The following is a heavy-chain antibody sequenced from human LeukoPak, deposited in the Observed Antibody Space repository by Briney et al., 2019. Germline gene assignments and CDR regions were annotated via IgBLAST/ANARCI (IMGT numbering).Heavy chain of an antibody. D-gene: IGHD5-24*01. CDR1: GYTFTSYG. V-gene: IGHV1-18*01. CDR3: ARDVGDGYTRYYFDY. CDR2: ISAYNDNT. J-gene: IGHJ4*02. Sequence: ASVKVSCKASGYTFTSYGISWVRQAPGQGLEWMGWISAYNDNTNYAQKLQGIVTMTTDTSTSTAYMELRSLRPDDTAVYYCARDVGDGYTRYYFDYWGQGTLVTVSS.